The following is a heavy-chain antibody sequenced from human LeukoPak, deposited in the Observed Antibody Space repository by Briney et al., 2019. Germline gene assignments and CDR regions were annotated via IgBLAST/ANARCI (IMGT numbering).Heavy chain of an antibody. V-gene: IGHV3-30-3*01. CDR2: ISYDGSNK. CDR3: VSFYETY. Sequence: PGGSLRLSCAASGFTFRDYAMHWVRQAPGKGLEWVAVISYDGSNKYYADSVKGRFTISKDNAKNTVYLQMNSLRAEDTAVYYCVSFYETYWGRGTLVTVSS. CDR1: GFTFRDYA. J-gene: IGHJ4*02. D-gene: IGHD2/OR15-2a*01.